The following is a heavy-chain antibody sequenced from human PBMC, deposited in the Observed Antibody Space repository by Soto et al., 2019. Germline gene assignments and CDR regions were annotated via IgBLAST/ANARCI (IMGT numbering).Heavy chain of an antibody. Sequence: GGSLSLSCVASGFTFSSYGVHWVRQAPGKGLEWVTVISYEGSNKYYADSVKGRFAISRDNSKNTLYLQMNSLRTEDTAAYYCAKDRIGYYYGSGSPNPFFDYWGQGTLVTVSS. J-gene: IGHJ4*02. CDR3: AKDRIGYYYGSGSPNPFFDY. D-gene: IGHD3-10*01. V-gene: IGHV3-30*18. CDR2: ISYEGSNK. CDR1: GFTFSSYG.